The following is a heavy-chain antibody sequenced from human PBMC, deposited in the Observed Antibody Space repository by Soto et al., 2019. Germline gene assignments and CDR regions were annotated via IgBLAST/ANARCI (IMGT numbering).Heavy chain of an antibody. CDR3: AKSLVFVDHGYMDV. J-gene: IGHJ6*03. D-gene: IGHD2-21*01. CDR1: GGRFTNYI. Sequence: QVQLVQSGAEVKKPGSSVKVSCEASGGRFTNYIFTWVRQAPGQGLEWMGRSIPIKGTADYALKFQDRVSMTADKSTNRVHMEMRSLRPDDTAVYYCAKSLVFVDHGYMDVWGKGTMVTVSS. V-gene: IGHV1-69*08. CDR2: SIPIKGTA.